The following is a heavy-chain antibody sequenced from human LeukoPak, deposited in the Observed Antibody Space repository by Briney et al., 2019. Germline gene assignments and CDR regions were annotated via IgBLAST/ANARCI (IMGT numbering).Heavy chain of an antibody. CDR3: AKGPAAIGYFQD. CDR1: GFTFSSYA. Sequence: QPGGSLRLSCAASGFTFSSYAMSWVRQAPGKGLEWVSGISNSGGSTYYADSVKGRFTISRDNSKNTLYLQMNSLRADDTAVYYCAKGPAAIGYFQDWGQGTLVTVSS. D-gene: IGHD2-2*01. CDR2: ISNSGGST. J-gene: IGHJ1*01. V-gene: IGHV3-23*01.